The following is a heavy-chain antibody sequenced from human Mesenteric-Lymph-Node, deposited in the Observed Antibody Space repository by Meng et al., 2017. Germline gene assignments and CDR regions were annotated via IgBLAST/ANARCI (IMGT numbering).Heavy chain of an antibody. V-gene: IGHV3-48*03. CDR3: ASNDYSRPRYGMDV. CDR2: ISSSGSTI. Sequence: GESLKISCAASGFIFGSYEINWVRQAPGRGLKWVSNISSSGSTIYYADFVKGRFTISRDNSKNTLYLQMNSLRAEDTAVYYCASNDYSRPRYGMDVWGQGNRVTSYS. D-gene: IGHD4-11*01. CDR1: GFIFGSYE. J-gene: IGHJ6*01.